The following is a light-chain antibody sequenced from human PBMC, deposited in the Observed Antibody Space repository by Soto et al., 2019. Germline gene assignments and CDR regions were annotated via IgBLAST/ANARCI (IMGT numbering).Light chain of an antibody. Sequence: QSVLTQPASVSGSPGQSITISCTGTGSDVGGYNYVYWYQQHPGKAPKLMIYEVSNRPSGVSNRFSGSKSGNTASLTISGLQAEYEADYYCSSYTTANTYVFGTGTKVNVL. J-gene: IGLJ1*01. CDR3: SSYTTANTYV. CDR2: EVS. CDR1: GSDVGGYNY. V-gene: IGLV2-14*01.